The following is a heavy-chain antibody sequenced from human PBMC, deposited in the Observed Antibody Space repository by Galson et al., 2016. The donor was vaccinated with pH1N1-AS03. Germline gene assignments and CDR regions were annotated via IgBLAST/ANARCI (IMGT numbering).Heavy chain of an antibody. CDR3: AKDASSTWFFDY. D-gene: IGHD6-13*01. V-gene: IGHV1-69*13. CDR2: IIPPSGTT. J-gene: IGHJ4*02. Sequence: SVKVSCKASGGTFGSYGISWVRQAPGQGLEWVGGIIPPSGTTDYAQRFQDRVTITADDSTNTAYMELNSLRDEDTAIYYCAKDASSTWFFDYWGQGTLVTVSS. CDR1: GGTFGSYG.